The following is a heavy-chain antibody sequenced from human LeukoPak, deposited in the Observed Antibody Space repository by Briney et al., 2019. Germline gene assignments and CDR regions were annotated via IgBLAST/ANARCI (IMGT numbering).Heavy chain of an antibody. V-gene: IGHV1-18*04. CDR1: GYTFTGYY. CDR2: ISAYNGNT. Sequence: APVKVSCKASGYTFTGYYMHWVRQAPGQGLEWMGWISAYNGNTNYAQKLQGRVTMTTDTSTSTAYMELRSLRSDDTAVYYCARGRGYSYGFLFWGQGTLVTVSS. J-gene: IGHJ4*02. CDR3: ARGRGYSYGFLF. D-gene: IGHD5-18*01.